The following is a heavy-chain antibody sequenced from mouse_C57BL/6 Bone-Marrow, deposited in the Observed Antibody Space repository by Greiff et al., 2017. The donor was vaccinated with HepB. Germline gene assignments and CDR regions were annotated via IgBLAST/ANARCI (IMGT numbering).Heavy chain of an antibody. CDR1: GFTFSSYT. Sequence: EVKLVESGGGLVKPGGSLKLSCAASGFTFSSYTMSWVRQTPGKRLEWVATISGGGGNTYYPDSVKGRFTISRDNAKNTLYLQMSSLRSEDTALYYCARHYYGSSSYAMDYWGQGTSVTVSS. J-gene: IGHJ4*01. D-gene: IGHD1-1*01. V-gene: IGHV5-9*01. CDR3: ARHYYGSSSYAMDY. CDR2: ISGGGGNT.